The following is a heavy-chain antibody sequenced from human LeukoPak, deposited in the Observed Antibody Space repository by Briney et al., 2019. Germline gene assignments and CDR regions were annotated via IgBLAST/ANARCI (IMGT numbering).Heavy chain of an antibody. CDR2: ILSDGSKE. J-gene: IGHJ4*02. CDR3: AKAGGSIVVVPAAINY. CDR1: GFTFSSYG. V-gene: IGHV3-33*06. Sequence: GGSLRLSCAASGFTFSSYGMHWVRQAPGKGLEWVAVILSDGSKEFYTDSVKGRFTISRDNSKNTLYLQMNSLRAEDTAVYYCAKAGGSIVVVPAAINYWGQGTLVTVSS. D-gene: IGHD2-2*02.